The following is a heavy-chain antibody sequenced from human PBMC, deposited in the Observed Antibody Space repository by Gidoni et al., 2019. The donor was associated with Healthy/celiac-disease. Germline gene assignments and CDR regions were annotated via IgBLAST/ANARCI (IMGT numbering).Heavy chain of an antibody. V-gene: IGHV5-51*01. J-gene: IGHJ3*02. Sequence: EVQLVQSGAEVKKPGESLQISCKGSGYSLTSYWIGWVRQMPGKGLGWMGIFYHGDSDSRYSQSFQGQVTISADKSISTAYLQWSSLKGSDTAMYYCARPSSTSPPDAFDIWGQGTMVTVSS. CDR1: GYSLTSYW. CDR2: FYHGDSDS. D-gene: IGHD2-2*01. CDR3: ARPSSTSPPDAFDI.